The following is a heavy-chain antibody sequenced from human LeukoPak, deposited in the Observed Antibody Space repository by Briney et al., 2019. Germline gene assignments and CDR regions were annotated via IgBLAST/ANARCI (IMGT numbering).Heavy chain of an antibody. Sequence: SEIPFLSSPVTGTPVSISIHYWGWIRQPPAKGLDLKRAALQIRTPYSNPSLKSRLTISVDTSKKQFSLKLSSVTAADTAVYYCARHIRRMDSSGRYTESGPFDYWGQGTLVTVSS. CDR1: GTPVSISIHY. CDR2: ALQIRTP. V-gene: IGHV4-39*01. CDR3: ARHIRRMDSSGRYTESGPFDY. J-gene: IGHJ4*02. D-gene: IGHD6-19*01.